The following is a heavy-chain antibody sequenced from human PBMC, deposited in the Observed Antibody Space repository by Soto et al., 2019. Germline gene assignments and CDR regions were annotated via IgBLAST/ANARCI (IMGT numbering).Heavy chain of an antibody. CDR2: TIPVLAIT. Sequence: QVQLVQSGAEVKKPGSSVKVSCKASGDTFSSYTISWVRQAPEQGLEWMGRTIPVLAITDYARKLQGRVTINADTSTSTVYMELSSLRSEDTAMYYCSIARYDRRYLYYGMDIWGQGTTVTVSS. D-gene: IGHD3-22*01. V-gene: IGHV1-69*02. CDR1: GDTFSSYT. J-gene: IGHJ6*02. CDR3: SIARYDRRYLYYGMDI.